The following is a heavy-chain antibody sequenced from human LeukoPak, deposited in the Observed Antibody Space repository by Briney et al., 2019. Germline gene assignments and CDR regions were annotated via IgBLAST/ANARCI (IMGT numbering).Heavy chain of an antibody. CDR3: AREGRSGYYDSSGYGDY. D-gene: IGHD3-22*01. CDR2: INPNSGGT. CDR1: GYTFTGYY. Sequence: ASVKVSCTASGYTFTGYYMHWVRQAPGQGLEWMGWINPNSGGTNYAQKFQGRVTMTRDTSISTAYMELSRLRSDDTAVYYCAREGRSGYYDSSGYGDYWGQGTLVTVSS. J-gene: IGHJ4*02. V-gene: IGHV1-2*02.